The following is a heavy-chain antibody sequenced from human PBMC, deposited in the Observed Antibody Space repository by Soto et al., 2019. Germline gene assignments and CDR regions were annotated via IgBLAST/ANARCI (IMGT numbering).Heavy chain of an antibody. Sequence: QAHLAQSGAEVKRPGSSVTVSCKASGGTFNSYGISWVRQAPGQVLDWMGVIIPLYGTVNYAQKFQGRVSITADKSTSTGYMDLNSLRSDDTAVYYCARVRGIQGVIPSHFGLWGQGTLVTVSS. D-gene: IGHD3-10*01. CDR2: IIPLYGTV. V-gene: IGHV1-69*06. CDR1: GGTFNSYG. CDR3: ARVRGIQGVIPSHFGL. J-gene: IGHJ4*02.